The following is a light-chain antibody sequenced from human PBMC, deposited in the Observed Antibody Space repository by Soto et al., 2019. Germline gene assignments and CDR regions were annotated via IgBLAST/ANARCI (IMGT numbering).Light chain of an antibody. J-gene: IGKJ1*01. Sequence: DIVMTQSPLSLPVTPGEPASISCRSSQSLLHSDGYNYLDWYLQKPGQSPQILICLGSNRASGVPDRFSGSGSGTDFTLTISRVEAEDFGVYYCMQALQTPWTFGQGTQVEVK. V-gene: IGKV2-28*01. CDR2: LGS. CDR1: QSLLHSDGYNY. CDR3: MQALQTPWT.